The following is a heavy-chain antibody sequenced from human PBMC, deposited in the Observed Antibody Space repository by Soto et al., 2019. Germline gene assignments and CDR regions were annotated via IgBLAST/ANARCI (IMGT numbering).Heavy chain of an antibody. J-gene: IGHJ5*02. CDR1: GFSLNNDGVG. CDR3: AHSSPHYKKWFDP. D-gene: IGHD1-20*01. Sequence: QITLKESGPTVVKPTQTLTLTCTFSGFSLNNDGVGVGWIRQPPGKAPEWLALIYWDDDTRYSPSLRSRLTITKDSSKNQVVLTMTNMDPADTATYFCAHSSPHYKKWFDPWGQGTLVTVSS. V-gene: IGHV2-5*02. CDR2: IYWDDDT.